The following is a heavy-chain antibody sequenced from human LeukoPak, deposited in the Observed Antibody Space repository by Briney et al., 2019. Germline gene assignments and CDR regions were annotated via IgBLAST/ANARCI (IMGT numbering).Heavy chain of an antibody. CDR1: GFIFSSFD. D-gene: IGHD6-13*01. J-gene: IGHJ4*02. CDR2: ISSNGGST. Sequence: GGSLRLSCSASGFIFSSFDMYWVRQAPGKGLEYVSAISSNGGSTYYADSVKGRFTISRDNSKNTLYLQMNSLRAEDTAVYYCAKDEYSSSWSLGVYWGQGTLVTVSS. V-gene: IGHV3-64*04. CDR3: AKDEYSSSWSLGVY.